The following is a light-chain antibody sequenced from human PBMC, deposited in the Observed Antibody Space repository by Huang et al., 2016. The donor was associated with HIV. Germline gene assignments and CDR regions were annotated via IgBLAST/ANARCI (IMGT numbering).Light chain of an antibody. CDR3: QQYHGVPWT. CDR2: AAS. CDR1: QGISNS. V-gene: IGKV1-NL1*01. Sequence: DIQMTQSPSSLSVSVGDRVAITCRASQGISNSLAWYQQKPGKAPKLLLYAASKLEGGVTSRFSGSGSGAVYTLTISSLQPEDVAVYHCQQYHGVPWTFGQGTKVEVK. J-gene: IGKJ1*01.